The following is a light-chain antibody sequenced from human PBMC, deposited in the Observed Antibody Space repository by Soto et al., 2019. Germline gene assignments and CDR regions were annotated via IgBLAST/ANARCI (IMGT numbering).Light chain of an antibody. CDR2: EVT. Sequence: QSALTQPASVSGSPGQSITISCTGTSGDIGSYNRVSWYQQHPGKAPKLIIYEVTDRPSGVSNRFSGSKSGNTASLTISGLQAEDEADYSCSSYTNTDTVVFGGGTKLTVL. CDR3: SSYTNTDTVV. V-gene: IGLV2-14*01. CDR1: SGDIGSYNR. J-gene: IGLJ3*02.